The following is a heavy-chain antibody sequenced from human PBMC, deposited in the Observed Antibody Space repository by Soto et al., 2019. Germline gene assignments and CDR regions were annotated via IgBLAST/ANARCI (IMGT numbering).Heavy chain of an antibody. CDR2: IIPIFGTA. CDR3: AIRSGVLGEIPYNWNYHHWFDP. Sequence: GASVKVSCKASGGTFSSYAISWVRQAPGQGLEWMGGIIPIFGTANYAQKFQGRVTITADESTSTAYMELSSLRSEDTAVYYCAIRSGVLGEIPYNWNYHHWFDPWGQGTLVTVSS. V-gene: IGHV1-69*13. D-gene: IGHD1-7*01. J-gene: IGHJ5*02. CDR1: GGTFSSYA.